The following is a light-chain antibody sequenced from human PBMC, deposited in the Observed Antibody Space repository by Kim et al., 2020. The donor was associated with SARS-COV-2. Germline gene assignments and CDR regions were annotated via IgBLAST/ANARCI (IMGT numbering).Light chain of an antibody. CDR3: QQYYSTPLT. CDR2: WAY. J-gene: IGKJ4*01. CDR1: NKYY. V-gene: IGKV4-1*01. Sequence: NKYYLARYQHKPGQPPRLLVYWAYTRESGVPGRFGGSGSGTDCTLPISSLQGEDVGGYFCQQYYSTPLTFGGRTKVDI.